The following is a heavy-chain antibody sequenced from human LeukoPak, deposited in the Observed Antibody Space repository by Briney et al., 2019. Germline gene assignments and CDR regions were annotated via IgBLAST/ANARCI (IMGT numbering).Heavy chain of an antibody. CDR1: GFTFSSYS. CDR3: ARSRGSSGSYPFDY. V-gene: IGHV3-48*01. J-gene: IGHJ4*02. D-gene: IGHD1-26*01. CDR2: ISSSSSTI. Sequence: PGGSLRLSCAASGFTFSSYSMNWVRQAPGKGLEWVSYISSSSSTIYYAGSVKGRFAISRDNAKNSLFLQMNSLRADDTAVYYCARSRGSSGSYPFDYWGQGTLVTVSS.